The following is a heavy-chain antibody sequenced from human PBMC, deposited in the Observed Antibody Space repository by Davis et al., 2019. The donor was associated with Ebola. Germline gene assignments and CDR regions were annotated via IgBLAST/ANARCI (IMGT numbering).Heavy chain of an antibody. J-gene: IGHJ4*02. D-gene: IGHD1-1*01. V-gene: IGHV1-18*04. CDR2: ISPYNGNT. CDR1: GYTFTSYG. Sequence: ASVKVSCKSSGYTFTSYGISWVRQAPGQGLEWMGWISPYNGNTHYARKLQGRVTMTTDTSTTTAYMEVGSLRSDDTAVYFCARAQFPTTSDHWGQGTLVTVSS. CDR3: ARAQFPTTSDH.